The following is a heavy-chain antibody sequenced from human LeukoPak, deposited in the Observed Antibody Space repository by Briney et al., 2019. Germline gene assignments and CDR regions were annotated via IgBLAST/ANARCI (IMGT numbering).Heavy chain of an antibody. CDR3: ARVAAPGVYFDY. J-gene: IGHJ4*02. D-gene: IGHD2-15*01. Sequence: PGGSLRLSCAASGFTFSSYWMRWVRQGPGKGLVWVSRINSDGGTTIYADSVKGRFTISRDNAKNTLYLQMNSLRAEDTAVYYCARVAAPGVYFDYWGRGTLVTVSS. CDR1: GFTFSSYW. V-gene: IGHV3-74*01. CDR2: INSDGGTT.